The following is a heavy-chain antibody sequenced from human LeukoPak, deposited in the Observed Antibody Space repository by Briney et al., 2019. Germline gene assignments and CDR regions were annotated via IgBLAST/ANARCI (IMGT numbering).Heavy chain of an antibody. D-gene: IGHD3-3*01. J-gene: IGHJ3*02. CDR2: IIPIFGTA. Sequence: SVKVSCKASGGTFSSYAISWVRQAPGQGLEWMGGIIPIFGTANYAQKFQGRVTITADESTSTAYMELSSLRSEDTAVYYCAKEGRFLEWLSTPDAFDIWGQGTMVTVSS. V-gene: IGHV1-69*01. CDR3: AKEGRFLEWLSTPDAFDI. CDR1: GGTFSSYA.